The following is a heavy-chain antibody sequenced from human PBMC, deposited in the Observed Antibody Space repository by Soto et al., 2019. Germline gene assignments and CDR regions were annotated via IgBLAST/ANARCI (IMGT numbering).Heavy chain of an antibody. CDR3: ARGIAAGGWLDP. V-gene: IGHV4-30-2*01. CDR2: IYHSGST. Sequence: SETLSLTCAVSGCSISSGGYSWSWIRQPPGKGLEWIGYIYHSGSTYYNPSLKSRVTISVDRSKNQFSLKLRSVTAADTAVYYCARGIAAGGWLDPWGKGTLVTVSS. J-gene: IGHJ5*02. D-gene: IGHD6-13*01. CDR1: GCSISSGGYS.